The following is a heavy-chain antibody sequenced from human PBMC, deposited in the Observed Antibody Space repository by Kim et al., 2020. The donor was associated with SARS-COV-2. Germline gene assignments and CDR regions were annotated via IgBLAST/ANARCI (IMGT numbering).Heavy chain of an antibody. D-gene: IGHD3-22*01. J-gene: IGHJ5*02. CDR1: GFTVSSNY. CDR2: IYSGGST. CDR3: AIDYYDSSGYYNH. Sequence: GGSLRLSCAASGFTVSSNYMSWVRQAPGKGLEWVSVIYSGGSTYYADSVKGRFTISRDNSKNTLYLQMNSLRAEDTAVYYCAIDYYDSSGYYNHWGQGTLVTVSS. V-gene: IGHV3-66*01.